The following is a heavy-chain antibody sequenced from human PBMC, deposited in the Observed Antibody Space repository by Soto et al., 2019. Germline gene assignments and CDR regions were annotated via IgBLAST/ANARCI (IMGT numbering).Heavy chain of an antibody. V-gene: IGHV3-21*01. CDR2: ISSSSSYI. D-gene: IGHD3-22*01. CDR3: ASHPRDSSGYWYYFDY. CDR1: GFTFSSYS. J-gene: IGHJ4*02. Sequence: EVQLVESGGGLVKPGGSLRLSCAASGFTFSSYSMNWVRQAPGKGLEWVSSISSSSSYIYYAASVKGRFTSSRDNAKNSLYLQMNSLRAEDTAVYYCASHPRDSSGYWYYFDYWGQGTLVTVSS.